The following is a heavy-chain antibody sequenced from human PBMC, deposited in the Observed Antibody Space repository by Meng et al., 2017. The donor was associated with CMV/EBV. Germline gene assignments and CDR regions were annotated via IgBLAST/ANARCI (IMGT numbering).Heavy chain of an antibody. CDR3: ARDRGYYDSSGYYPVLDYYYGMDV. Sequence: GESLKISCAASGFTVDDYGMSWVRQAPGKGLEWVSGINWNGGSTGYADSVKGRFTISRDNAKNSLYLQMNSLRAEDTALYHCARDRGYYDSSGYYPVLDYYYGMDVWGQGTTVTVSS. V-gene: IGHV3-20*01. J-gene: IGHJ6*02. CDR1: GFTVDDYG. CDR2: INWNGGST. D-gene: IGHD3-22*01.